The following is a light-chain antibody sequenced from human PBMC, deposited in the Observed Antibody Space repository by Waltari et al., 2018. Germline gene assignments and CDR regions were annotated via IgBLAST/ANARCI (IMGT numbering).Light chain of an antibody. CDR2: AAS. CDR3: QQSYNTPYT. Sequence: DIQMTQSPSSLSTSVGDRVTITCRTIETISNYLNWYQQKPGKAPKLLIYAASSLQSGVPSRFSGSGSGTDFTLTISSLQPEDFATYYCQQSYNTPYTFGQGTKLEIK. V-gene: IGKV1-39*01. CDR1: ETISNY. J-gene: IGKJ2*01.